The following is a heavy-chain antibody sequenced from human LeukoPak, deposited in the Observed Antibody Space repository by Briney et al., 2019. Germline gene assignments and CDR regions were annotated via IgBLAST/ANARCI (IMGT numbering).Heavy chain of an antibody. CDR3: AKDRNYELLYAFDI. V-gene: IGHV3-9*03. J-gene: IGHJ3*02. Sequence: GGSLRLSCAVSGFTFDDYAMHWVRQAPGKGLEWVSGISWNSNLIGYADSVKGRFTISRDNAKNSLYLQMNSLRPEDMALYYCAKDRNYELLYAFDIWSQGTMVTVSS. D-gene: IGHD2-2*02. CDR1: GFTFDDYA. CDR2: ISWNSNLI.